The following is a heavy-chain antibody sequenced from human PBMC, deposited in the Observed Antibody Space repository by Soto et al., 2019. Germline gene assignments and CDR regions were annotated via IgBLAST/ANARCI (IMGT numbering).Heavy chain of an antibody. Sequence: PSETLSLTCAVSGGSISSGGYSWSWIRQPPGKGLEWIGYIYHSGSTYYNPSLKSRVTISVDRSKNQFSLKLSSVTAADTAVYYCARYTYYYDSSGDNWFDPWGQGTLVTVSS. CDR2: IYHSGST. CDR1: GGSISSGGYS. V-gene: IGHV4-30-2*01. D-gene: IGHD3-22*01. CDR3: ARYTYYYDSSGDNWFDP. J-gene: IGHJ5*02.